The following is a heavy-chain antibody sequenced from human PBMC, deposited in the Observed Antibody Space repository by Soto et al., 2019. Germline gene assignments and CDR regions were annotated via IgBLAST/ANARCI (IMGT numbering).Heavy chain of an antibody. CDR1: GFLLTSNDVG. D-gene: IGHD6-6*01. Sequence: XGPTRVNPTQTLTLTCTFSGFLLTSNDVGVGWIRQPPGKALEWLALIYWDDDKRYSPSLKSRLTITKDTSKNQVVLRMTNMDPVDTATYYCAHSGYSRSSFDYWGQGTLVTVSS. CDR2: IYWDDDK. V-gene: IGHV2-5*02. J-gene: IGHJ4*02. CDR3: AHSGYSRSSFDY.